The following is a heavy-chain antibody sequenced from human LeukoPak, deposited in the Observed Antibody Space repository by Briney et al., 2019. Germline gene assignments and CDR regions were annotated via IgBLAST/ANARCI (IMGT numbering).Heavy chain of an antibody. CDR2: IIPIFGTA. CDR1: GGTFSSYA. D-gene: IGHD4-17*01. V-gene: IGHV1-69*13. CDR3: ARRSGYGDYQFDY. J-gene: IGHJ4*02. Sequence: SVKVSCRAFGGTFSSYAISWVRQAPGEGLEWMGGIIPIFGTANYAQKFQGRVTITADESTSTAYMELSSLRSEDTAVYYCARRSGYGDYQFDYWGQGTLVTVSS.